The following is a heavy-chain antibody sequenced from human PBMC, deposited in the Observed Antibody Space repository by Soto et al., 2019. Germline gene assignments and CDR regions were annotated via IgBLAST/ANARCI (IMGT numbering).Heavy chain of an antibody. CDR3: ARGDGDTLDY. V-gene: IGHV1-18*01. CDR1: GYSFTHYG. J-gene: IGHJ4*02. Sequence: QVQLVQSGAEVKKPGASVKVSCKASGYSFTHYGITWVRQAPGQGLEWTGWINAYVGETKSAQKYEGRVTVTMDTSTITAYLELRSLRSDDTAVYYCARGDGDTLDYWGQGTLVRVSA. CDR2: INAYVGET.